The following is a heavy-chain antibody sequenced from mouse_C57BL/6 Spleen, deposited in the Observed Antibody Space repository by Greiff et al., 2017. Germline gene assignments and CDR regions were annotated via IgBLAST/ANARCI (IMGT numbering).Heavy chain of an antibody. CDR1: GYTFTSYG. Sequence: QVQLKESGAELARPGASVKLSCKASGYTFTSYGISWVKQRTGQGLEWIGEIYPRSGNTYYNEKFKGKATLTADKSSSTAYMELRSLTSEDSAVYFCGFITTVDWYFEVWGTGTTVTVSS. J-gene: IGHJ1*03. D-gene: IGHD1-1*01. CDR2: IYPRSGNT. CDR3: GFITTVDWYFEV. V-gene: IGHV1-81*01.